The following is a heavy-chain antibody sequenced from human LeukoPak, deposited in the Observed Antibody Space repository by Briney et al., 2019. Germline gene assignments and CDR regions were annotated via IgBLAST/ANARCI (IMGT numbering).Heavy chain of an antibody. Sequence: SETLSLTCTVSGGSISSYYWSWIRQPPGKGLEWIGYIYYSGSTDYNPSLKSRVTISVDTSKNQFSVKLNSVTAADTAVYYCAAGYTYGTDVVDIWGQGTMVTVSS. CDR3: AAGYTYGTDVVDI. CDR1: GGSISSYY. V-gene: IGHV4-59*01. D-gene: IGHD5-18*01. CDR2: IYYSGST. J-gene: IGHJ3*02.